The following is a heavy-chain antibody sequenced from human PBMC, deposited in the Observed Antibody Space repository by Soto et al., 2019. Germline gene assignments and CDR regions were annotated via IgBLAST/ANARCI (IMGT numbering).Heavy chain of an antibody. CDR2: IYYSGST. V-gene: IGHV4-39*01. CDR3: ARLGRYYDILTVYYKEGVYVDY. D-gene: IGHD3-9*01. J-gene: IGHJ4*02. Sequence: ASETLSLTCTVSGGSISSSSYYWGWIRQPPGKGLEWIGSIYYSGSTYYNPSLKSRVTISVDTSKNQFSLELSSVTAADTAVYYCARLGRYYDILTVYYKEGVYVDYWGQGTLVTVSS. CDR1: GGSISSSSYY.